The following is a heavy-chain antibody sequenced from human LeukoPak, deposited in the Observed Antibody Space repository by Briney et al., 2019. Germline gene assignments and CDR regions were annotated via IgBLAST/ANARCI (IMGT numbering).Heavy chain of an antibody. CDR3: ARIGISARGTNFHH. J-gene: IGHJ1*01. CDR2: INSNSADT. Sequence: ASVKVSCKTSGYSFIDYYIHWVRQAPGQGLEWMGWINSNSADTNYAQNFQGRVTMTRDTSISTAYMELSRLRSDDTALYYCARIGISARGTNFHHWGQGTLSPSPQ. D-gene: IGHD6-13*01. V-gene: IGHV1-2*02. CDR1: GYSFIDYY.